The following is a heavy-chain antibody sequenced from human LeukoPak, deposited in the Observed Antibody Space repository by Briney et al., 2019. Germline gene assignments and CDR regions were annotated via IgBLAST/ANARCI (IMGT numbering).Heavy chain of an antibody. Sequence: SQTLSLTCTVSGGSISSGGYYWSWIRQPAGKGLEWIGRIYSSGSTNYNPSLKSRVTISVDTSENQFSLKLSSVTAADTAVYYCARERRYCSGGSCFDFDYWGQGTLVTVSS. CDR3: ARERRYCSGGSCFDFDY. V-gene: IGHV4-61*02. CDR1: GGSISSGGYY. CDR2: IYSSGST. J-gene: IGHJ4*02. D-gene: IGHD2-15*01.